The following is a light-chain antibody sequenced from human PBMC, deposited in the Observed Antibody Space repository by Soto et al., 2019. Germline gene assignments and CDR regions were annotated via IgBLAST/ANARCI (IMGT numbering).Light chain of an antibody. CDR2: AAS. Sequence: DIQMTQSPSSLSASVGDRVTITCRASQGIRNNLAWYQQKLGKAPKRLIYAASSLQSGVPSRFSGSGSGTEFTLTISSLQPEDFATYFCLQHNHYPWTFGQGTKVEIK. CDR3: LQHNHYPWT. CDR1: QGIRNN. J-gene: IGKJ1*01. V-gene: IGKV1-17*01.